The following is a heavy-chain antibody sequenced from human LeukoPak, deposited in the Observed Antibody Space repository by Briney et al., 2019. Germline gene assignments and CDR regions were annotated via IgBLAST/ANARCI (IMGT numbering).Heavy chain of an antibody. Sequence: ASVTVSCTASGYTFTSYAMHWVRQAPGQRLEWMGWINAGNGNTKYSQKFQGRVTITRDTSASTAYMELSSLRSEDTAVYYCGRSASTVTKVLSAFDIWGQGTMVTVSS. CDR1: GYTFTSYA. D-gene: IGHD4-17*01. V-gene: IGHV1-3*01. CDR3: GRSASTVTKVLSAFDI. J-gene: IGHJ3*02. CDR2: INAGNGNT.